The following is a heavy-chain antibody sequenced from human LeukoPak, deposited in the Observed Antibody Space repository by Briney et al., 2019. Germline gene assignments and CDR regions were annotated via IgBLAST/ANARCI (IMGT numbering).Heavy chain of an antibody. CDR1: EFTFSSYE. Sequence: GGSLRLSCAASEFTFSSYEMNWVRQAPGKGLEWVANIKQDGSAKYYVDSVKGRFTISRDNAKNSLYLQMNSLGAEDTAVYYCARTIREQWLTIDYWGQGTLVTFSS. D-gene: IGHD6-19*01. J-gene: IGHJ4*02. V-gene: IGHV3-7*04. CDR2: IKQDGSAK. CDR3: ARTIREQWLTIDY.